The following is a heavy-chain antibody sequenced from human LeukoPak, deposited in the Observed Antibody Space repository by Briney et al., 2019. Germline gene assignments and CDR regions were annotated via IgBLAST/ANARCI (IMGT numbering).Heavy chain of an antibody. CDR3: ASPSYGSGSYFFDY. Sequence: GGSLRLSCAASGFIFNKYSMNWVRQAPGKGLEWVSSISSSSSYIYYADSVKGRFTISRDNAKNSLYLQMNSLRAEDTAVYYCASPSYGSGSYFFDYWGQGTLVTVSS. V-gene: IGHV3-21*01. CDR2: ISSSSSYI. D-gene: IGHD3-10*01. J-gene: IGHJ4*02. CDR1: GFIFNKYS.